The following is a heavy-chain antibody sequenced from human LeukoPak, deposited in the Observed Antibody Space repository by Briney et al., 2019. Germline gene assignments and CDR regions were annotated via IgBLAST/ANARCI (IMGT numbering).Heavy chain of an antibody. D-gene: IGHD3-22*01. J-gene: IGHJ4*02. CDR1: GYTFTSYA. CDR3: ARAEIRWYYDSSGYYSTPYYFDY. Sequence: ASVKVSCKASGYTFTSYAMNWVRQAPGQGLEWMGGMNTNTGNPTYAQGFTGRFVFSLDTSVSTAYLQISSLKAEDSAVYYCARAEIRWYYDSSGYYSTPYYFDYWGQGTLVTVSS. V-gene: IGHV7-4-1*02. CDR2: MNTNTGNP.